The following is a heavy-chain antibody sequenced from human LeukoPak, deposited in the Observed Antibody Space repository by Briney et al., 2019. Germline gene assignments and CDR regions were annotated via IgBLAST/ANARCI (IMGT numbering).Heavy chain of an antibody. V-gene: IGHV3-15*01. D-gene: IGHD3-22*01. CDR1: GFTFSNAW. Sequence: PGGSLRLSCAASGFTFSNAWMSWVRQAPGKGLEWVGRIKSKTDGGTTDYAAPVKGRFTISRDDSKNTLYLQMNSLKTEDTAVYYCAKYIGPVVVTAGTDYWGQGTLVTVSS. CDR2: IKSKTDGGTT. J-gene: IGHJ4*02. CDR3: AKYIGPVVVTAGTDY.